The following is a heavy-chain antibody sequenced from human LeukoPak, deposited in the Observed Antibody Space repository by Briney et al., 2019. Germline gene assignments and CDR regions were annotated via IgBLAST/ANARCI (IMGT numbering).Heavy chain of an antibody. J-gene: IGHJ4*02. CDR3: ARQLPSFIVVVPAADFDY. V-gene: IGHV1-2*06. CDR1: GYTFTGYY. D-gene: IGHD2-2*01. Sequence: ASVKVSCKASGYTFTGYYMHWVRQAPGQGLEWMGRINPNSGGTNYAQNFQGRVTMTRDTSISTAYMELSRLRSDDTAVYYCARQLPSFIVVVPAADFDYWGQGTLVTVSS. CDR2: INPNSGGT.